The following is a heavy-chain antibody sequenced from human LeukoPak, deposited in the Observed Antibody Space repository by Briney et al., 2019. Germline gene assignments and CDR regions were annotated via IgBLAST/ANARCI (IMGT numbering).Heavy chain of an antibody. V-gene: IGHV4-39*01. D-gene: IGHD6-13*01. CDR2: IYYSGST. Sequence: PSETLSLTCTVSGGSISSSSYYWGWIRQPPGKGLEWIGTIYYSGSTYYNLSLKSRVTISVDTSKNQFSLKLYSVTAADTAVYYCARSTAWQHLVQDWGQGTLVTVSS. J-gene: IGHJ4*02. CDR1: GGSISSSSYY. CDR3: ARSTAWQHLVQD.